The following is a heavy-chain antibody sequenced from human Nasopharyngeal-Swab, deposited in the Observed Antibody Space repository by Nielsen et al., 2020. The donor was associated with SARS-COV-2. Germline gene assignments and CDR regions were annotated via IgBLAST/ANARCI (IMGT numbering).Heavy chain of an antibody. J-gene: IGHJ6*02. D-gene: IGHD3-10*01. CDR2: INWNGGST. V-gene: IGHV3-20*04. CDR1: GFTFSSYW. Sequence: GESLKISCAASGFTFSSYWMSWVRQAPGKGLEWVSGINWNGGSTGYADSVKGRFTISRDNAKNSLYLQMNSLRAEDTAVYYCASLLWFGELPSDYYYYGMDVWGQGTTVTVSS. CDR3: ASLLWFGELPSDYYYYGMDV.